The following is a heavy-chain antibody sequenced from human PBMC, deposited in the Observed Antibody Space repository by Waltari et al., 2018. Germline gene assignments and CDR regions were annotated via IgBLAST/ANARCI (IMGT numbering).Heavy chain of an antibody. Sequence: QLQLQESGPGLVKPSETLSLTCTVSGGSISSSSYYWGWIRQPPGKGLEWIGSIYYSGSTYYNPSLKSRVTISVDTSKNQFSLKLSSVTAADTAVYYCARLTAADRHYMDVWGKGTMVTVSS. CDR1: GGSISSSSYY. CDR3: ARLTAADRHYMDV. CDR2: IYYSGST. V-gene: IGHV4-39*01. J-gene: IGHJ6*03. D-gene: IGHD6-13*01.